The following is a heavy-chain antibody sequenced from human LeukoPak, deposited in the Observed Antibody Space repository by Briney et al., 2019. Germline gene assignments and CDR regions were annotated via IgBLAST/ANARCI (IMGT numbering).Heavy chain of an antibody. D-gene: IGHD6-19*01. Sequence: GGSLRLSCAASGFTFSSYSMNWARQAPGKGLEWVSSISSSSGYIYYADSVKGRFTISRDNAKNSLYLQMNSLRAEDTAVYYCARDSGTSYSSGWYDYWGQGTLVTVSS. CDR1: GFTFSSYS. V-gene: IGHV3-21*01. CDR3: ARDSGTSYSSGWYDY. CDR2: ISSSSGYI. J-gene: IGHJ4*02.